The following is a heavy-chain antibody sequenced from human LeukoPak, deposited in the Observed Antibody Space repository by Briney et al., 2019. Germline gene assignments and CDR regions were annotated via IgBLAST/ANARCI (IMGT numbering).Heavy chain of an antibody. V-gene: IGHV4-59*01. CDR1: GGSISSYY. Sequence: SETLSLTCTVSGGSISSYYWSWIRRPPGKGLEWIGYIYYSGSTSYNPSLRSRVTISVDTSKNQFSLKLYSVTAADTAVYYCARAGTLQSNPSAFDIWGQGTMVTVSS. J-gene: IGHJ3*02. CDR3: ARAGTLQSNPSAFDI. CDR2: IYYSGST. D-gene: IGHD5-24*01.